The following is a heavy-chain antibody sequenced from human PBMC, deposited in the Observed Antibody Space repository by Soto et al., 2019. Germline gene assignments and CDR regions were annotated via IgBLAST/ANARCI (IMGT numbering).Heavy chain of an antibody. CDR2: INHSGST. CDR3: AKDSYGASMSN. J-gene: IGHJ4*02. V-gene: IGHV4-34*01. CDR1: GGSFSGYY. Sequence: QVQLQQWGAGLLKPSETLSLTCAVYGGSFSGYYWSWIRQPPGKGLEWIGEINHSGSTNYNPSLKSRVTISVDTSKNQLSLKLSSVTAADTAVYYCAKDSYGASMSNWGQGTLVTVSS. D-gene: IGHD5-18*01.